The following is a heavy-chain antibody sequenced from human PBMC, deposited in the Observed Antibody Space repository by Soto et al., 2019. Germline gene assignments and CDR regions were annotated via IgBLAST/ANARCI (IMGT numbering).Heavy chain of an antibody. CDR2: INPNSGGT. V-gene: IGHV1-2*02. D-gene: IGHD6-6*01. CDR1: GYTFTGTFTGYY. Sequence: QVLLVQSGAEVTKPGASVKVSCKASGYTFTGTFTGYYIHWVRQAPGQGLEWMGWINPNSGGTNYAQKFQGRVTMTRDTSISSAHMELRRLRSEDTAIFYCARDFSSSAYGLGYWGQGTLVTVSS. J-gene: IGHJ4*02. CDR3: ARDFSSSAYGLGY.